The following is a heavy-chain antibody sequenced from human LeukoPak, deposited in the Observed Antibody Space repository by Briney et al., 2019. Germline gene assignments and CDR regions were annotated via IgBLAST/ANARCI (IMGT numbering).Heavy chain of an antibody. CDR2: IYYSGST. CDR3: ARETDIVATIARAFDY. Sequence: SETLSLTCTVSGGSISSSSYYWGWIRQPPGKGLEWIGSIYYSGSTYYNPSLKSRLTISVGTSKNQFSLKLSSVTAADTAVYYCARETDIVATIARAFDYWGQGTLVTVSS. J-gene: IGHJ4*02. V-gene: IGHV4-39*07. D-gene: IGHD5-12*01. CDR1: GGSISSSSYY.